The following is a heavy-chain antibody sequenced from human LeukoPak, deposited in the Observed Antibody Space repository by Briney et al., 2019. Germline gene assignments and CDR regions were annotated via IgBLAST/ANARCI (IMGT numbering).Heavy chain of an antibody. CDR3: AIDSGWNY. CDR1: GFTFSSYS. V-gene: IGHV3-48*01. J-gene: IGHJ4*02. Sequence: GGSLRLSCAASGFTFSSYSMNWVRQAPGKGLAWISYISSSRTSIHYADSVKGRFNISRDNAKNSLCLQMNSVRGEDRAVYYCAIDSGWNYWGQGTLVTVSS. D-gene: IGHD2-15*01. CDR2: ISSSRTSI.